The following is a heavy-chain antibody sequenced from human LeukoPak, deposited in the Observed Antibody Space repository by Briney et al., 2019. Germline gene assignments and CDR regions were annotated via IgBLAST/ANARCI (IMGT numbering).Heavy chain of an antibody. CDR2: INPNSGGT. D-gene: IGHD2-21*02. Sequence: ASVKVSCKASGYTFTGYSMHWVRLAPGQGLQWMGWINPNSGGTHYAQKFQGRVTMTSDTSISTAYMELSRLRSDDTAVYYCARVYGGDWAYWVQGTLVTVSS. CDR1: GYTFTGYS. CDR3: ARVYGGDWAY. J-gene: IGHJ4*02. V-gene: IGHV1-2*02.